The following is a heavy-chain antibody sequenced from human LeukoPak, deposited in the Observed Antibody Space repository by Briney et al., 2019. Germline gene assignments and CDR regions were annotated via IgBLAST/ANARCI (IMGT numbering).Heavy chain of an antibody. D-gene: IGHD6-13*01. Sequence: RTSETLSLTCTVSGGSISSYYWSWIRQPPGKGLEWIGYIYYSGSTNYNPSLKSRVTISVDTSKNQFSLKLSSVTAADTAVYYCARRGDSSSWFPFDIWGQGTMVAVSS. J-gene: IGHJ3*02. V-gene: IGHV4-59*08. CDR2: IYYSGST. CDR3: ARRGDSSSWFPFDI. CDR1: GGSISSYY.